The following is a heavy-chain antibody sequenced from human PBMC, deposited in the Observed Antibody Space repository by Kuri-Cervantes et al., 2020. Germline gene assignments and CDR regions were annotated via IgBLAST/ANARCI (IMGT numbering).Heavy chain of an antibody. CDR3: GRGTDYGDYAGLDY. CDR2: ISHDGSSD. Sequence: GGSLRLSCAASGFTFSSNAMHWVRQAPGEGLEWVVVISHDGSSDFYADSVKGRFTISRDNSKNTLYLQMNSLRTEDTAVYYCGRGTDYGDYAGLDYWGQGTLVTVSS. D-gene: IGHD4-17*01. V-gene: IGHV3-30-3*01. CDR1: GFTFSSNA. J-gene: IGHJ4*02.